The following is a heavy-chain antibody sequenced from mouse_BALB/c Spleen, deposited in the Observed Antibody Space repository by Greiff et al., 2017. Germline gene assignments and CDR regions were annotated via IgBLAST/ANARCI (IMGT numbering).Heavy chain of an antibody. Sequence: EVKLVESGGDLVKPGGSLKVSCAASGFTFSSYGMSWVRQTPDKRLEWVATISSGGSYTYYPDSVKGRFTISRDNAKNTLYLQMSSLKSEDTAMYYCARHRYERDYAMDYWGQGTSVTVSS. J-gene: IGHJ4*01. CDR1: GFTFSSYG. CDR3: ARHRYERDYAMDY. V-gene: IGHV5-6*01. D-gene: IGHD2-14*01. CDR2: ISSGGSYT.